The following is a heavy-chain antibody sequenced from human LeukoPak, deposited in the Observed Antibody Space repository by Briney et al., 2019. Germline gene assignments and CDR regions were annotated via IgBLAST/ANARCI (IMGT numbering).Heavy chain of an antibody. Sequence: GGSLRLSCAASGFTFSSYAMHWVRQAPGKGLEWVAVISYDGSNKYYADSVKGRFTISRDNSKNTLYLQMNSLRAEDTAVYYCARDLRVVVTAMVFDYWSQGTLVTVSS. J-gene: IGHJ4*02. CDR1: GFTFSSYA. V-gene: IGHV3-30-3*01. CDR2: ISYDGSNK. CDR3: ARDLRVVVTAMVFDY. D-gene: IGHD2-21*02.